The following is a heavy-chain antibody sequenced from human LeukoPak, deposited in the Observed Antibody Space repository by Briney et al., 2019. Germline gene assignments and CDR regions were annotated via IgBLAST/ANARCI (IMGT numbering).Heavy chain of an antibody. CDR2: IYHSGST. CDR3: ARDHRGGSYFLDP. V-gene: IGHV4-30-2*01. Sequence: SETLSLTCTVSGGSISSGGYYWSWIRQPPGKGLEWIGYIYHSGSTYYNPSLKSRVTISVDRSKNQFSLKLSSVTAADTAVYYCARDHRGGSYFLDPWGQGTLVTVSS. CDR1: GGSISSGGYY. D-gene: IGHD1-26*01. J-gene: IGHJ5*02.